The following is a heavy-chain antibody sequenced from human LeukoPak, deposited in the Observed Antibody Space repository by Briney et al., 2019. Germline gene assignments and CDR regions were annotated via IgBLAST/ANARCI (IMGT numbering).Heavy chain of an antibody. CDR2: TDYRSEWYK. CDR1: GDSVSSNSAA. Sequence: SQTLSLTCAISGDSVSSNSAASNWIRQSPSRCLEWLGRTDYRSEWYKDYAVSVKSRITNNTHTSKNQWSLQLNSVTPEDTAVYYCARDGIAAHPDSQQQLVHGVHYFDYWGQGTLVTVSS. J-gene: IGHJ4*02. CDR3: ARDGIAAHPDSQQQLVHGVHYFDY. D-gene: IGHD6-6*01. V-gene: IGHV6-1*01.